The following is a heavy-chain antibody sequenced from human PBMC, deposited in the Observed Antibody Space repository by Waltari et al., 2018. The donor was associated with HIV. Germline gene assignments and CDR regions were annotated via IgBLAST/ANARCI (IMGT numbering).Heavy chain of an antibody. CDR2: IIRVFEAT. D-gene: IGHD1-26*01. J-gene: IGHJ5*02. V-gene: IGHV1-69*18. Sequence: QEQLVQSGAEVKKPGSSVKVSCKASGGTFSSNANSWVRQAPGQGLEWMGIIIRVFEATSYAQKFHGRLTISADEATSTVVMELSSLSFDDTAVYYCARGSSGSYRWFDPWGHGTLVTVSS. CDR1: GGTFSSNA. CDR3: ARGSSGSYRWFDP.